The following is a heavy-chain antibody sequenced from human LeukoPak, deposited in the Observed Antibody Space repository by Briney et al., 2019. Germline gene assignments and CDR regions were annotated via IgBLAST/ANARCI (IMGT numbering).Heavy chain of an antibody. CDR1: GFTFSDYG. Sequence: PGGSLRLSCAASGFTFSDYGMHWVRQAPGKGLEWVTFIRYDGVKKFYADSVKGRFTVSRDNSKNTLYLQINSLRPEDTALYYCTKGDSGWHFDYWGQGTLVTVSS. CDR2: IRYDGVKK. J-gene: IGHJ4*02. D-gene: IGHD6-19*01. V-gene: IGHV3-30*02. CDR3: TKGDSGWHFDY.